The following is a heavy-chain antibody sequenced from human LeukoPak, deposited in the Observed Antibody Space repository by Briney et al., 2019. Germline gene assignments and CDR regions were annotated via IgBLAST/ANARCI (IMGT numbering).Heavy chain of an antibody. CDR3: ARRITAAGTLDY. V-gene: IGHV3-13*01. J-gene: IGHJ4*02. CDR1: GFTFSNYD. D-gene: IGHD6-13*01. Sequence: PGGSLRLSCAASGFTFSNYDMHWVRQTTGKGLEWVSAINTAGDTYYPGSVKGRFTISRENAENSFYLQMNSLRAEDTAVYYCARRITAAGTLDYWGQGTLVTVSS. CDR2: INTAGDT.